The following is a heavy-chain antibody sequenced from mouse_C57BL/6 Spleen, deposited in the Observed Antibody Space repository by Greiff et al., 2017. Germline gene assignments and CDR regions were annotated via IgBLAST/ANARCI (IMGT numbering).Heavy chain of an antibody. Sequence: QVQLQQPGAELVKPGASVKLSCKASGYTFTSYWMHWVKQRPGQGLEWIGMIHPNSGSTNYNEKFKSKATLTVDKSSSTAYMQLSSLTSEDSAAYYCARDRDYDYFDYWGQGTTLTVSS. CDR3: ARDRDYDYFDY. CDR2: IHPNSGST. V-gene: IGHV1-64*01. D-gene: IGHD2-4*01. CDR1: GYTFTSYW. J-gene: IGHJ2*01.